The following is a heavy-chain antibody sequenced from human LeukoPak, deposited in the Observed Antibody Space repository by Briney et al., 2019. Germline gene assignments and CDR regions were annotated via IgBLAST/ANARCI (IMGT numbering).Heavy chain of an antibody. Sequence: PGGSLRLACAASGFTFSSYAMTWVRQAPGKGLEWDSAFSATDGSAQYAESVEGRFTISRDNSKNTLFLQMNSLGAEDTAVYYCARAKIAAAGTGAFDVWGQGTLVTVSS. J-gene: IGHJ3*01. V-gene: IGHV3-23*01. CDR1: GFTFSSYA. CDR2: FSATDGSA. CDR3: ARAKIAAAGTGAFDV. D-gene: IGHD6-13*01.